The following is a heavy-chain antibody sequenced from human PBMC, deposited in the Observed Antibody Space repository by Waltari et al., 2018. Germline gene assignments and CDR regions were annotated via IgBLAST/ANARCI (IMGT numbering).Heavy chain of an antibody. CDR3: ARDITGTTRYFDY. CDR2: IKQDGSEK. CDR1: GFTFSSYW. D-gene: IGHD1-7*01. Sequence: EVQLVESGEGLVQPGGSLRLSCAASGFTFSSYWMSWVRQAPGKGLEWVANIKQDGSEKYYVDSVKGRFTISRDNAKNSLYLQMNSLRAEDTAVYYCARDITGTTRYFDYWGQGTLVTVSS. V-gene: IGHV3-7*01. J-gene: IGHJ4*02.